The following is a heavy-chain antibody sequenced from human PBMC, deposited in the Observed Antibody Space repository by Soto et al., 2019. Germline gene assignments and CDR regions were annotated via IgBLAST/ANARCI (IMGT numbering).Heavy chain of an antibody. CDR1: GFTCSNYA. Sequence: PWWSLRLSCSASGFTCSNYAMSWFRQAPGKGLQWVSTISGSGASTYYGDSVKGRFTLSRDNSENTLFLQMDSLRAEDTAVYYCAKGDLLTGVAHFDYWGQGTLVTVSS. J-gene: IGHJ4*02. V-gene: IGHV3-23*01. D-gene: IGHD7-27*01. CDR3: AKGDLLTGVAHFDY. CDR2: ISGSGAST.